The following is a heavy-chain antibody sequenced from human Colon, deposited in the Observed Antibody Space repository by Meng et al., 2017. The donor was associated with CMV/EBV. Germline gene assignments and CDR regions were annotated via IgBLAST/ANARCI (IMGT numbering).Heavy chain of an antibody. V-gene: IGHV4-39*07. CDR1: GGSVNRNTYY. CDR3: VRDHGSSSWFFY. D-gene: IGHD6-13*01. CDR2: IFDSGSA. Sequence: QLQESGPGRVKPSETLSLLCTASGGSVNRNTYYWGCIRQPPGKSLEWIGTIFDSGSAFYNPSLQSRVSVSIDMSRNQLSLSLSSVTAADTAVYYCVRDHGSSSWFFYWGQGTLVTVSS. J-gene: IGHJ4*02.